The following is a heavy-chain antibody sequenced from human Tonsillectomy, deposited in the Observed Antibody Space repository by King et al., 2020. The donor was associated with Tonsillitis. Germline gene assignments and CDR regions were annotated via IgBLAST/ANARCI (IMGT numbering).Heavy chain of an antibody. J-gene: IGHJ4*02. V-gene: IGHV3-73*02. CDR1: GFRLSGSA. Sequence: VQLVESGGRLAQPGGSLKLSCAASGFRLSGSAMHWVRQASGKGLEWVGRIRSKANNYATAYGASVKGSLTIYRDDSKNTVYLQMNSLKTEDTALYYCTRFAPSEIGDYGDYWGQGPMVTVSS. D-gene: IGHD4-17*01. CDR3: TRFAPSEIGDYGDY. CDR2: IRSKANNYAT.